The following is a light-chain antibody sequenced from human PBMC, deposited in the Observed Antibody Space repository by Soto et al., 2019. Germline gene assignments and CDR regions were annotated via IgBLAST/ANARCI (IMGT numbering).Light chain of an antibody. CDR2: DVS. Sequence: QSVLTQPASVSGSPGQWITISCTGTSSDVGTYDLVSWYQQHPGKAPKLMIYDVSNRPSGVSNRFFGSKSGNTASLTISGLQAEDEADYYCSSYTSSSTPLYVFGTGTKVTVL. CDR3: SSYTSSSTPLYV. J-gene: IGLJ1*01. V-gene: IGLV2-14*02. CDR1: SSDVGTYDL.